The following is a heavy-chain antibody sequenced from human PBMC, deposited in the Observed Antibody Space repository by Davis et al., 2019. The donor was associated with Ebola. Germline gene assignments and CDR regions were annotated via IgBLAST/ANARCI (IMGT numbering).Heavy chain of an antibody. D-gene: IGHD3-22*01. J-gene: IGHJ4*02. CDR3: ARQTTTYYYDSSGRHFDY. Sequence: KVSCKGSGYSFTSYWIGWVRQMPGKGLEWMGIIYPGDSDTRYSPSFQGQVTISADKSISTAYLQWSSLKASDTAMYYCARQTTTYYYDSSGRHFDYWGQGTLVTVSS. V-gene: IGHV5-51*01. CDR1: GYSFTSYW. CDR2: IYPGDSDT.